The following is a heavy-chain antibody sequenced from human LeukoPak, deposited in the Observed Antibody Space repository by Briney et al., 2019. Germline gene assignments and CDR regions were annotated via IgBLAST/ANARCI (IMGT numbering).Heavy chain of an antibody. CDR1: GLTFSSYW. CDR3: ARDDWVAGTDY. D-gene: IGHD6-19*01. CDR2: IKQDGSEK. Sequence: GGSLRLSCAASGLTFSSYWMSWVRQAPGKGLEWVANIKQDGSEKYYVDSVMGRFTISRDNAKNSLYLQMNSLRAEDTAVYYCARDDWVAGTDYWGQGTLVTVSS. V-gene: IGHV3-7*01. J-gene: IGHJ4*02.